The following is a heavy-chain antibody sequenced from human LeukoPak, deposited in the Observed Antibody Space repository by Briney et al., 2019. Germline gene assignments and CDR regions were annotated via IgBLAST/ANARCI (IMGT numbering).Heavy chain of an antibody. CDR3: ARPRYSNYLYNRFDP. CDR1: GYTFTSYG. D-gene: IGHD4-11*01. CDR2: ISAYNGNT. V-gene: IGHV1-18*01. Sequence: ASVKVSCKASGYTFTSYGISWVRQAPGQGLEWMGWISAYNGNTNYAQKLQGRVTMTTDTSTSTAYMELRSLRSDDTAVYYCARPRYSNYLYNRFDPWGQGTLVTVSS. J-gene: IGHJ5*02.